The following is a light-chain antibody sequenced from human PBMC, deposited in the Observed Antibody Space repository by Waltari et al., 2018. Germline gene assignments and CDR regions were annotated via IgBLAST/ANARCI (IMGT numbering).Light chain of an antibody. CDR3: CSYAGRNIWV. J-gene: IGLJ3*02. CDR1: SSDVGFYNL. CDR2: EVI. V-gene: IGLV2-23*02. Sequence: QSALTQPASVSGSPGQSITISCTGTSSDVGFYNLVSWYQQHPGKAPELVVYEVISRPSGVSIRFPGSKSGNTASLTISGLQAEDEADYYCCSYAGRNIWVFGGGTKLTVL.